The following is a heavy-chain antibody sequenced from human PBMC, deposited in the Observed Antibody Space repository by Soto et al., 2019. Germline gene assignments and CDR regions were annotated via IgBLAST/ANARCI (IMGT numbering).Heavy chain of an antibody. CDR2: IDPSDSYT. D-gene: IGHD3-22*01. J-gene: IGHJ3*02. Sequence: FLRISCNGSGYSFISYWISWVRQMPGKGLEWMGRIDPSDSYTNYSPSFQGHVTISADKSISTAYLQWSSLKASETAMYYCARPGYYDSSGYYYRPDIWGQGTMVTVSS. V-gene: IGHV5-10-1*01. CDR1: GYSFISYW. CDR3: ARPGYYDSSGYYYRPDI.